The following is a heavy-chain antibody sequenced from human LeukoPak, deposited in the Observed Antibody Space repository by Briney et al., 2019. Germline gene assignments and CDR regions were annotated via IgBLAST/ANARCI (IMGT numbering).Heavy chain of an antibody. CDR2: INPNSGGT. CDR3: ARSGDCYSSENDAFDI. CDR1: GYTFTGYY. D-gene: IGHD2-21*02. Sequence: GASVNVPCKSSGYTFTGYYMHWLRQAPAQGLEWMGCINPNSGGTNYAQKFQGRVTMTRDTSISTAYMELSRLRSDDTAVYYCARSGDCYSSENDAFDIWGQGTMVTVSS. V-gene: IGHV1-2*02. J-gene: IGHJ3*02.